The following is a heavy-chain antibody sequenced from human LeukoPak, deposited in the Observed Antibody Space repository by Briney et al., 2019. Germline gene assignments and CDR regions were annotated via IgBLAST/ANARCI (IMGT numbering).Heavy chain of an antibody. CDR2: ISGSGGST. D-gene: IGHD1-26*01. Sequence: PGGSLRLSCAASGFTFSTYAMSWVRQAPGKGLEWVSGISGSGGSTNYADSVKGRFTISRDNSKNTVYLQMNSPRVEDTAVYYCAKEMVSGSYQFDCWGQGTLVTVSS. CDR3: AKEMVSGSYQFDC. V-gene: IGHV3-23*01. CDR1: GFTFSTYA. J-gene: IGHJ4*02.